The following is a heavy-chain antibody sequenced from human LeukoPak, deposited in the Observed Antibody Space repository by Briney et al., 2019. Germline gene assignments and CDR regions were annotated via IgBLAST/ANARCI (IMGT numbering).Heavy chain of an antibody. J-gene: IGHJ4*02. V-gene: IGHV6-1*01. CDR1: GDSVSSNSAA. Sequence: SQTLSLTCAISGDSVSSNSAAWNWIRQSPSRGLEWLGRTYYRSKWYNDYAVSVKSRITINPVTSKNQFSLQLNSVTPEDTAVYYCARELRYGSGSYPYYFDYWGQGTLVTVSS. CDR2: TYYRSKWYN. D-gene: IGHD3-10*01. CDR3: ARELRYGSGSYPYYFDY.